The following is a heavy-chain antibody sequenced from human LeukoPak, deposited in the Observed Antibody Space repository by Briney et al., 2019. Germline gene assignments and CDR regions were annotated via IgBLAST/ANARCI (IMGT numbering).Heavy chain of an antibody. D-gene: IGHD5-24*01. CDR2: ISYDGSNK. CDR3: ARGGDGYNYAFDM. Sequence: PGQSLRLSCAVDGSTFNSYCMQWVRQAPGRGLEWVAVISYDGSNKHYADSVKGRLTISRDNSKNTMYLQMNSLRIEDTAVYYCARGGDGYNYAFDMWGQGTMVTVSS. CDR1: GSTFNSYC. V-gene: IGHV3-30*03. J-gene: IGHJ3*02.